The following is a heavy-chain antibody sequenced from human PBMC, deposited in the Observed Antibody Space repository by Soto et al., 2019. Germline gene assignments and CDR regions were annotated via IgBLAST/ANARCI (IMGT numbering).Heavy chain of an antibody. D-gene: IGHD2-15*01. J-gene: IGHJ6*03. CDR3: ARGASDCSGGSCYSYYYYYMDV. Sequence: QVQLVQSGAEVKKPGASVKVSCKASGYTFTSYDINWVRQATGQGLEWMGWMNPNSGNTGYAQKFQGRVTMTRNTSISTAYMVLSSLRSEDTAVYYCARGASDCSGGSCYSYYYYYMDVWGKGTTVTVSS. CDR1: GYTFTSYD. V-gene: IGHV1-8*01. CDR2: MNPNSGNT.